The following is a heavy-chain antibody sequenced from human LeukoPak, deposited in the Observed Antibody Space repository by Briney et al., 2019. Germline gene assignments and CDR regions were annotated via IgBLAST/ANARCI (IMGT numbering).Heavy chain of an antibody. V-gene: IGHV3-21*04. CDR3: AKTGTPWYYFDY. CDR2: ISSSSSYI. CDR1: GFTFSSYS. Sequence: GGSLRLSCAASGFTFSSYSINWVRQAPGKGLEWVSSISSSSSYIYYADSVKGRFTISRDNAKNSLYLQMNSLRAEDTAVYYCAKTGTPWYYFDYWGQGTLVTASS. D-gene: IGHD1-1*01. J-gene: IGHJ4*02.